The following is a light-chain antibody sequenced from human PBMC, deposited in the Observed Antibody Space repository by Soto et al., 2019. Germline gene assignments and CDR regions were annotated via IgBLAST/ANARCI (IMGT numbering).Light chain of an antibody. CDR3: EQSLTSHPT. V-gene: IGKV1-39*01. CDR2: AAS. Sequence: DIEMAQSPASLSASVGGRVTSTCRACQSISSYLNWYQRKPVKAAKLRIYAASSLQSGATSGTSGSGAGLAFTLTISSLPPADIATYTSEQSLTSHPTVGPGTKVDI. CDR1: QSISSY. J-gene: IGKJ1*01.